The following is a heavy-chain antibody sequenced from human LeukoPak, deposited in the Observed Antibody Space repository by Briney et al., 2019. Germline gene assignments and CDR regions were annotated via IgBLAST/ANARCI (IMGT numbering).Heavy chain of an antibody. D-gene: IGHD6-19*01. CDR1: GFTFSSYS. CDR2: ISSSSSYI. V-gene: IGHV3-21*01. J-gene: IGHJ4*02. Sequence: GGSLRLSCAASGFTFSSYSMNWVRQAPGKGLEWVSSISSSSSYIYYADSVKGRFTISRDNAKNSLYLQMNSLRAEDTAVYYCARYLEGQWLVEGGYFDYWGQGTLVTVSS. CDR3: ARYLEGQWLVEGGYFDY.